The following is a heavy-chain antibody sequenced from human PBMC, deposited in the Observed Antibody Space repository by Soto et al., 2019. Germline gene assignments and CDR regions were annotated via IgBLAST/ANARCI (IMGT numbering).Heavy chain of an antibody. V-gene: IGHV3-23*01. CDR3: AKDTHDSSGYYYYRFDY. D-gene: IGHD3-22*01. Sequence: EVQLLESGGGLVQPGGSLRLSCAASGFTFSSYSMSWVRQAPGKGLEWVAGISGSGGSTYYADSVKGRFTISRDNSKNTLYLQMNSMRADDTAVYYCAKDTHDSSGYYYYRFDYWGQGTLVNVSS. CDR1: GFTFSSYS. CDR2: ISGSGGST. J-gene: IGHJ4*02.